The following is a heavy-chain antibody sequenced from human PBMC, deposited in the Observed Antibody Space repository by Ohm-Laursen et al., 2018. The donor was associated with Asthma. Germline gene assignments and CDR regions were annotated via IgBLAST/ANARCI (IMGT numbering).Heavy chain of an antibody. CDR1: GFTFSNHW. CDR2: INQDGSIW. CDR3: ATNLPYEAENY. D-gene: IGHD3-16*01. V-gene: IGHV3-7*05. Sequence: SLRLSCAASGFTFSNHWMTWVRQAPGRGLEWVANINQDGSIWGYVDSVKGRFAISRDNAHNSLYLQMNSLRAEDTAVYYCATNLPYEAENYWGQGTLVTVSS. J-gene: IGHJ4*02.